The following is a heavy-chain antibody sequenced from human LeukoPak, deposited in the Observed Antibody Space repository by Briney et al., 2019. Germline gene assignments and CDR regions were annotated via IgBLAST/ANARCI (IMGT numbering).Heavy chain of an antibody. CDR3: ARAEWEPPHYYYYGMEV. D-gene: IGHD1-14*01. J-gene: IGHJ6*02. CDR1: EFHFSSYT. V-gene: IGHV3-30-3*01. CDR2: ISYDGSNQ. Sequence: PGGSLRLSCAASEFHFSSYTMHWVRQAPGKGLEWVALISYDGSNQYYADSVKGRFTISRDNSKNTLYLQMNSLRAEDTAVYYCARAEWEPPHYYYYGMEVWGPGTKVTVSS.